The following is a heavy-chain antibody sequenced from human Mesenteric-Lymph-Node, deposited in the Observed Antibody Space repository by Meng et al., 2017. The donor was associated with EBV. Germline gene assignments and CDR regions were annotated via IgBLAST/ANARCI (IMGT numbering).Heavy chain of an antibody. CDR3: ATLPAASTPHFSA. V-gene: IGHV1-2*04. Sequence: GQLGPSGAEGKKPGASVKVCCKASGYTFTGYYLHWVRQAPGQGLEWMGWINPNSGDTNYAQKFQGWVTMTRDTSINTAYMELSSLRSDATAVYYCATLPAASTPHFSAWGQGTLVTVSS. CDR1: GYTFTGYY. CDR2: INPNSGDT. D-gene: IGHD2-2*01. J-gene: IGHJ4*02.